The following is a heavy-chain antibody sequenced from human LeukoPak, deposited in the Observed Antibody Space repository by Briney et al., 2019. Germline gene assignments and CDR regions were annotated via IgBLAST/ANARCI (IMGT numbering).Heavy chain of an antibody. Sequence: PGGSLRLSCAASGFTFDDHGMSWVRQAPGKGLEWVSHINWNGATIGYADSVKGRFAISRDKAKTSLYLQMNSLRAEDTALYYCARHIAAAGTNWFDPWGQGTLVTVSS. CDR1: GFTFDDHG. D-gene: IGHD6-13*01. CDR2: INWNGATI. CDR3: ARHIAAAGTNWFDP. V-gene: IGHV3-20*04. J-gene: IGHJ5*02.